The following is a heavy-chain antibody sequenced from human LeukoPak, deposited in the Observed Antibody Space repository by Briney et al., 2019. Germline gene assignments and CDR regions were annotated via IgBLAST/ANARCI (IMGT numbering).Heavy chain of an antibody. V-gene: IGHV3-21*01. J-gene: IGHJ4*02. CDR2: MSSGSRYI. D-gene: IGHD3-3*01. Sequence: PGGSLRLSCAASGFTFSSYSMTWVRQAPGKGLEWVSSMSSGSRYIYYADSVRGRFTISRDNAKNSLYLLMNSLRAEDTAVYYCARDRPTGASRLFVVLWAQGTLVTVSS. CDR1: GFTFSSYS. CDR3: ARDRPTGASRLFVVL.